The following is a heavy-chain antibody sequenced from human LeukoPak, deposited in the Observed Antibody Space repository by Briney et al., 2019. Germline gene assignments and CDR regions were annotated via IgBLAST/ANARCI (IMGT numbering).Heavy chain of an antibody. CDR2: INHSGST. CDR3: ARESSHYDSSGYYYAQDAFDI. J-gene: IGHJ3*02. Sequence: SETLSLTCAVYGGSFSGYYWSWIRQPPGKGLEWIGEINHSGSTNYNPSLKSRVTISVDTSKSQFSPKLSSVTAADTAVYYCARESSHYDSSGYYYAQDAFDIWGQGTMVTVSS. D-gene: IGHD3-22*01. CDR1: GGSFSGYY. V-gene: IGHV4-34*01.